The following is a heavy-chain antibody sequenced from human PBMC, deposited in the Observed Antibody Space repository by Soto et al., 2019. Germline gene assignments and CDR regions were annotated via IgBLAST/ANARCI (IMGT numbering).Heavy chain of an antibody. Sequence: QVQLVESGGGVVQPGRSLRLSCAASGFTFSSYGMHWVRQAPGKGLEWVAVIWYDGSNKYYADSVKDRFTISRDNSKNTLYLQMNSLRAEDTAVYYCSREKGNYYGSGSYYVPYYYYGMDVWGQGTTVTVSS. CDR2: IWYDGSNK. CDR1: GFTFSSYG. V-gene: IGHV3-33*01. CDR3: SREKGNYYGSGSYYVPYYYYGMDV. J-gene: IGHJ6*02. D-gene: IGHD3-10*01.